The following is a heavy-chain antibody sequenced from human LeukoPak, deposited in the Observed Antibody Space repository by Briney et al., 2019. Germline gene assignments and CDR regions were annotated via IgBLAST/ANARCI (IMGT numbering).Heavy chain of an antibody. CDR1: EFTFSSYD. CDR2: ITGSGGAV. J-gene: IGHJ4*02. CDR3: ARDSYGVRDY. D-gene: IGHD4-17*01. V-gene: IGHV3-48*03. Sequence: GSLRLSCAASEFTFSSYDIIWVRQAPGKGLEWVSWITGSGGAVKYTDSVKGRFTISRDNARNSLYLQMNSLRAEDTAVYYCARDSYGVRDYWGQGTLVTVSS.